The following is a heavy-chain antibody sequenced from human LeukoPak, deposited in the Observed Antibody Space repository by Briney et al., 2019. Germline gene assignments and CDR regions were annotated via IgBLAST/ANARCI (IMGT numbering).Heavy chain of an antibody. Sequence: GGSLRLSCAASGFTFSSYSMNWVRQAPGKGLEWVSSISSSSSYIYYADSVKGRFTISRGNAKNSLYLQMNSLRAEDTAVYYCARTPGLVPEFDYWGQGTLVTVSS. CDR3: ARTPGLVPEFDY. D-gene: IGHD1-14*01. J-gene: IGHJ4*02. CDR1: GFTFSSYS. CDR2: ISSSSSYI. V-gene: IGHV3-21*01.